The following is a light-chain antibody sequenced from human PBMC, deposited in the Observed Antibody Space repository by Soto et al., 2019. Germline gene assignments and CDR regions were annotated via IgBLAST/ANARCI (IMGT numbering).Light chain of an antibody. J-gene: IGKJ2*01. CDR1: QAISSW. V-gene: IGKV1-12*01. Sequence: DIQMTQSPPYVSASEGDRVTITCRASQAISSWLAWYQQKPGTAPKLLIYAASTLQSRVPSRFSCNGLQSGFTLTVRRLPPEDFAPYYCQQAHSFPYTFGQGTKLEIK. CDR3: QQAHSFPYT. CDR2: AAS.